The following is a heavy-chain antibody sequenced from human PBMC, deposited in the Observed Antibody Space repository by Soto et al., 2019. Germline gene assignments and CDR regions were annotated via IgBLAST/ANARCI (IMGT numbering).Heavy chain of an antibody. CDR3: GRLGLGVHLGYEEDWFDP. D-gene: IGHD3-16*01. Sequence: QVQLQESGPGLVKPSGTLSLTCAVSGGSISSSNWWSWVRQPPGKGLEWIGEIYHSGSTNYNPSLKSRVTMTGAKSKNPFSPKPSFVAAAETAVYFRGRLGLGVHLGYEEDWFDPWGQGTLVTVSS. J-gene: IGHJ5*02. CDR1: GGSISSSNW. V-gene: IGHV4-4*02. CDR2: IYHSGST.